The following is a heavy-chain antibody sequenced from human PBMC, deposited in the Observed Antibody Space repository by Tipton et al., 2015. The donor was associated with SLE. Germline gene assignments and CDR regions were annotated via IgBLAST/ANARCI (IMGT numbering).Heavy chain of an antibody. CDR1: GYTLTSNA. D-gene: IGHD1-14*01. J-gene: IGHJ4*02. CDR2: INTNTGNP. CDR3: VRESAWDGSFDY. V-gene: IGHV7-4-1*02. Sequence: QSGPEVKKPGASVKVSCKASGYTLTSNAMNWVRQAPGQGLEWMGWINTNTGNPTYAQDFAGRFVFSLDTSVNTAYLQISSLKAEDTAIYYCVRESAWDGSFDYWGQGTLVTVSA.